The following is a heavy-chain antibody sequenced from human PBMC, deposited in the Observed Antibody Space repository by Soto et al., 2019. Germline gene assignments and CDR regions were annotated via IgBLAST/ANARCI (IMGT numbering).Heavy chain of an antibody. D-gene: IGHD2-15*01. J-gene: IGHJ4*02. CDR3: ARGDCSGGSCYLGKLDY. Sequence: SETLSLTCTVSGGSISSYYWSWIRQPPGKGLEWIGYIYYSGSTNYNPSLKSRVTISVDTSKNQFSLKLSSVTAADTAVYYCARGDCSGGSCYLGKLDYWGQGTLVTVSS. CDR1: GGSISSYY. CDR2: IYYSGST. V-gene: IGHV4-59*01.